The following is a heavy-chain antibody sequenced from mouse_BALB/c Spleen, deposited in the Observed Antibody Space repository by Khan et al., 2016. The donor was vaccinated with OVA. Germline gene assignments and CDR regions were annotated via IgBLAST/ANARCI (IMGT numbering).Heavy chain of an antibody. CDR3: ARSPYGNFAY. CDR1: GFTFSTYA. J-gene: IGHJ3*01. V-gene: IGHV5-9-3*01. CDR2: ISSDGDYT. D-gene: IGHD2-1*01. Sequence: EVQLLESGGGLVKPGGSLKLSCAASGFTFSTYAMSWVRQTREKRLEWVATISSDGDYTYFPDNVTGRFTISRDNAKNTLCLQMTSLRSEDTAMYYCARSPYGNFAYWGQGTLVTVSA.